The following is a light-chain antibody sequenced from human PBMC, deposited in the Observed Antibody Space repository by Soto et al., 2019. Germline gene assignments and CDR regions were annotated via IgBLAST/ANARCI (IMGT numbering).Light chain of an antibody. CDR3: SLYTSSNTLDV. V-gene: IGLV2-14*01. Sequence: QSALTQPASVSGSPGQSITISCTGTSSDVGGYNYVSWYQQHPGKAPKLMIYDVSNRPSGVSNRFSGSKSGNTASLTISGLQAEDEADSYCSLYTSSNTLDVFGTGTKVTVL. J-gene: IGLJ1*01. CDR1: SSDVGGYNY. CDR2: DVS.